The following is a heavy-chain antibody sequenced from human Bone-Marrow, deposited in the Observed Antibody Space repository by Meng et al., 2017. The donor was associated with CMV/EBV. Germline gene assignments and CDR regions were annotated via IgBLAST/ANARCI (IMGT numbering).Heavy chain of an antibody. CDR2: FIPVFAAA. D-gene: IGHD2-8*01. CDR3: TRDRQMVGNWFDP. V-gene: IGHV1-69*05. Sequence: SVKVSCKASGGTFDTYAISWVRQAPGQGLEWMGSFIPVFAAADYAQKFQGRVTIATDESTSTAYRELTNLKFEDTAIYYCTRDRQMVGNWFDPWCQGTLVTVSS. CDR1: GGTFDTYA. J-gene: IGHJ5*02.